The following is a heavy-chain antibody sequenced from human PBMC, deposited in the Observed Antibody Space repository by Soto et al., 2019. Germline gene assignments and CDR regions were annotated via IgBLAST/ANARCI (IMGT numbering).Heavy chain of an antibody. J-gene: IGHJ6*02. V-gene: IGHV3-23*01. CDR3: ANTEGRGTFYYYAMDV. CDR1: RFTFSTYA. CDR2: ISGSGGST. Sequence: LLESGGGLVQPGGSLRLSCAASRFTFSTYAMTWVRQAPGKGLEWVSSISGSGGSTYYADSVKGRFTLSRDNSKNTLFLQMNRLRVEDTAVYYCANTEGRGTFYYYAMDVWGQGTTVTVSS. D-gene: IGHD3-16*01.